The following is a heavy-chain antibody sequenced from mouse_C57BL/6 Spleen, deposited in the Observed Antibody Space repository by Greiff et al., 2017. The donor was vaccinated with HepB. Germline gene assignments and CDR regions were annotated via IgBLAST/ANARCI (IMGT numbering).Heavy chain of an antibody. CDR3: ASYYSFYAMDY. D-gene: IGHD2-1*01. V-gene: IGHV1-82*01. J-gene: IGHJ4*01. CDR2: IYPGDGDT. Sequence: VKLVESGPELVKPGASVKISCKASGYAFSSSWMNWVKQRPGKGLEWIGRIYPGDGDTNYNGKFKGKATLTADKSSSTAYMQLSSLTSEDSAVYFCASYYSFYAMDYWGQGTSVTVSS. CDR1: GYAFSSSW.